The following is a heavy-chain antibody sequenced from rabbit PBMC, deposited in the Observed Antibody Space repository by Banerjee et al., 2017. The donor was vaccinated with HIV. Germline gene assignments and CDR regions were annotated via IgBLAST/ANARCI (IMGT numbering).Heavy chain of an antibody. J-gene: IGHJ6*01. V-gene: IGHV1S47*01. D-gene: IGHD1-1*01. CDR1: GFDFSSYG. Sequence: QEQLVESGGGLVQPGGSLKLSCKASGFDFSSYGVSWVRQAPGKGLEWIGYITYGGSAYYASWVKGRFTISRDNAQNTVSLQLNSLTAADTATYFCARDGGYYCDGMDLWGPGTLVTVS. CDR2: ITYGGSA. CDR3: ARDGGYYCDGMDL.